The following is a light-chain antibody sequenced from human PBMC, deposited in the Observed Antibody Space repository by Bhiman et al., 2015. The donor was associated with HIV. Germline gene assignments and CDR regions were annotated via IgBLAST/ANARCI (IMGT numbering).Light chain of an antibody. J-gene: IGLJ1*01. Sequence: QSALTQPPSASGSPGQSVTISCTGTSSDVGGYNYVSWYQQHPGQAPKLMIYEVSKRPAGVSHRFFGSNSGTSASLAITGLRAEDEGDYFCQSYDSSLSGLAFGTGTKVTFL. CDR1: SSDVGGYNY. CDR2: EVS. V-gene: IGLV2-8*01. CDR3: QSYDSSLSGLA.